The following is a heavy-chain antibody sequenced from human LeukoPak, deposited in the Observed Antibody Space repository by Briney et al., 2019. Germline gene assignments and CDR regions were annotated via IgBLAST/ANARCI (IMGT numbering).Heavy chain of an antibody. J-gene: IGHJ4*02. CDR3: ARQTGGRLGYYDILTGYLFDY. CDR1: GGSISSSSYY. V-gene: IGHV4-39*01. Sequence: ASETLSLTCTVSGGSISSSSYYWGWLRQPPGKGLEWIGSIYYSGSTYYNPSLKSRVTISVDTSKNQFSLKLSSVTAADTAVYYCARQTGGRLGYYDILTGYLFDYWGQGTLVTVSS. D-gene: IGHD3-9*01. CDR2: IYYSGST.